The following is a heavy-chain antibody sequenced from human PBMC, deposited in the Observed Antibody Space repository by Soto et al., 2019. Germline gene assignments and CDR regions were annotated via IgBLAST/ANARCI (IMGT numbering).Heavy chain of an antibody. CDR2: ISFDGGNK. J-gene: IGHJ5*02. D-gene: IGHD3-16*01. CDR3: AKRAAGPGAYPDP. V-gene: IGHV3-30-3*02. Sequence: QVQLVESGGGVVQPGRSLRLSCVASGFSFSFASHALNWVRQAPGKGLEWVAVISFDGGNKFYADSVKCRFTISRDNSKKKLYLEMSSLRPDDPAVYYCAKRAAGPGAYPDPWGQGPLVSVSS. CDR1: GFSFSFASHA.